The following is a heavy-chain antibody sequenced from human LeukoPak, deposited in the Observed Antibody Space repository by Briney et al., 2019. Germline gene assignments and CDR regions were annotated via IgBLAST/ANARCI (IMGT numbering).Heavy chain of an antibody. J-gene: IGHJ3*01. CDR1: GGIFSSYA. D-gene: IGHD2-2*01. Sequence: VASVKVSCKASGGIFSSYAVSWVRQAPGQGLEWVGGIIPILGSAKYAQKFQGRVSITTDESASTVYMEVSSLRSDDTAVYYCAKAFRVLGYCSSATCRLEPCDVWGQGTMVTVSS. V-gene: IGHV1-69*05. CDR2: IIPILGSA. CDR3: AKAFRVLGYCSSATCRLEPCDV.